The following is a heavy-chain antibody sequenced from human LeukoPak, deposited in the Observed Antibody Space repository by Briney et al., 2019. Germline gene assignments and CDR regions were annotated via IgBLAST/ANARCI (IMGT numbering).Heavy chain of an antibody. CDR1: GGSFSGYY. Sequence: SETLSLTCAVYGGSFSGYYWSWIRQPPGKGLDWIGEINHSGSTNYNPSLKSRVTISVDTSKNQFSLKLSSVTAADTAVYYCARGYTAMVRDFDYWGQGTLVTVSS. D-gene: IGHD5-18*01. CDR3: ARGYTAMVRDFDY. CDR2: INHSGST. V-gene: IGHV4-34*01. J-gene: IGHJ4*02.